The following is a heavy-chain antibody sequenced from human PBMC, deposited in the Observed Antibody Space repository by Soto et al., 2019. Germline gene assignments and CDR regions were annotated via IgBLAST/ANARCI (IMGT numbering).Heavy chain of an antibody. J-gene: IGHJ6*02. CDR2: IKSKTDGGTT. V-gene: IGHV3-15*07. Sequence: GGSLRLSCAASGFTFSNAWMNWVRQAPGKGLEWVGRIKSKTDGGTTDYAAPVKGRFTISRDDSKNTRYLQMNSLKTEENAVYYCTTGVERYCSSTSCYVGFYYYGMDVWGQGTTVTVSS. CDR1: GFTFSNAW. CDR3: TTGVERYCSSTSCYVGFYYYGMDV. D-gene: IGHD2-2*01.